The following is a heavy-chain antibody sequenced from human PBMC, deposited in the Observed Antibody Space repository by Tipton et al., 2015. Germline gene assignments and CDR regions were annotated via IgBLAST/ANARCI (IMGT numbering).Heavy chain of an antibody. CDR2: TYYRSRWYN. CDR1: GDSVSSNSDA. CDR3: ARGAQHSTWS. Sequence: GLVKPSQTLSLTCAISGDSVSSNSDAWNWIRQSPSRGLEWLGRTYYRSRWYNDYAVSVKSRITINPDTSKNQFSLQLNSVTPDDTAMYYCARGAQHSTWSWGQGTLVTVSS. J-gene: IGHJ5*02. V-gene: IGHV6-1*01. D-gene: IGHD6-13*01.